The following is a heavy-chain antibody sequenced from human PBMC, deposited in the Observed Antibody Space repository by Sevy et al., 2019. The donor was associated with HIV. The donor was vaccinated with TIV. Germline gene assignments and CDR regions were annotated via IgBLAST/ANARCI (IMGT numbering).Heavy chain of an antibody. CDR3: AVGEGYSNYGGFDP. D-gene: IGHD4-4*01. CDR1: GFTFSSYA. V-gene: IGHV3-23*01. Sequence: GGSLRLSCAASGFTFSSYAMSWVRQAPGKGLEWVSAISGSGGSTYYADSVKGRFTISRDNSKNTLYLQMNSLRAEDTAVYYCAVGEGYSNYGGFDPWGQGTLVTVSS. J-gene: IGHJ5*02. CDR2: ISGSGGST.